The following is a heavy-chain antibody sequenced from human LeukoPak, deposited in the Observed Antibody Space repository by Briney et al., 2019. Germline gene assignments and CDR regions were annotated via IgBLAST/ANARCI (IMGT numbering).Heavy chain of an antibody. J-gene: IGHJ4*02. CDR1: GFTFSSCV. Sequence: GGSLRLSCAASGFTFSSCVMHWVRQAPGKGLEWVAVMSYEGSSKYYVDSVKGRFTISRDNSKNTLYLQMNSLRAGGTAVYYCAKAHSSGWYAIDYWGLGTLVTVYS. CDR2: MSYEGSSK. CDR3: AKAHSSGWYAIDY. D-gene: IGHD6-19*01. V-gene: IGHV3-30*18.